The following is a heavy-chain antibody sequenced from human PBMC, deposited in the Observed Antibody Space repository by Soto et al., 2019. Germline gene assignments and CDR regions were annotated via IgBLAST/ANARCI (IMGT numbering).Heavy chain of an antibody. CDR2: IYYSGTT. CDR3: ARHWLLPVAGYYFDY. D-gene: IGHD6-19*01. CDR1: GGSISSSNYY. V-gene: IGHV4-39*01. Sequence: QLQLQESGPGLVKPSETLSLTCTVSGGSISSSNYYWGWIRQPPGKGLEGIGSIYYSGTTYYNPSLRSRVSISEETARSQFSLMVGSATAADTAVYYCARHWLLPVAGYYFDYWSQGTLVTVSS. J-gene: IGHJ4*02.